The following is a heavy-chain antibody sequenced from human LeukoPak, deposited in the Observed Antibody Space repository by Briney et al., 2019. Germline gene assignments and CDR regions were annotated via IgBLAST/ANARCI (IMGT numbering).Heavy chain of an antibody. J-gene: IGHJ4*02. CDR3: ARARNWRHYDY. CDR2: INHSGST. Sequence: SETLSLTCAVYGGSFSGYYWSWIRQPPGKGLEWIGEINHSGSTNYNPSLKSRVTISVDTSKNQFSLKLSSVTAADTAVYYCARARNWRHYDYWGQGTLVTVSS. D-gene: IGHD1-1*01. CDR1: GGSFSGYY. V-gene: IGHV4-34*01.